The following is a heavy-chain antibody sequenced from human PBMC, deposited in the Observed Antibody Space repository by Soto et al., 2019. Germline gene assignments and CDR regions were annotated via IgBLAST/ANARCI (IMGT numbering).Heavy chain of an antibody. CDR3: GRGPSPRAPAGGTPYYYAMDV. CDR1: GYDFTAYD. V-gene: IGHV1-8*02. J-gene: IGHJ6*02. Sequence: ASVKFSCKTSGYDFTAYDINWVRQASGQVLEWMGWMNPINGATGSARRFQGRVSMTRNTATGTAYLELTSLRSDDTGVYYCGRGPSPRAPAGGTPYYYAMDVWG. CDR2: MNPINGAT. D-gene: IGHD6-13*01.